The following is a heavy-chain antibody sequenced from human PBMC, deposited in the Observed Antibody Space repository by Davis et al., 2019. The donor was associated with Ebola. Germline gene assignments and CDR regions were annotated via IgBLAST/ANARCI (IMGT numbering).Heavy chain of an antibody. CDR3: ARADGDYVHFDY. D-gene: IGHD4-17*01. Sequence: SETLSLTCTVSGGSISNYYWNWIRQTPGKGLEWIGYIYYSGSTNYNPSLRSRVTISVDTSKTQFSLKVSSVTAADTAVYYCARADGDYVHFDYWGQGILVTVSS. CDR2: IYYSGST. J-gene: IGHJ4*02. CDR1: GGSISNYY. V-gene: IGHV4-59*01.